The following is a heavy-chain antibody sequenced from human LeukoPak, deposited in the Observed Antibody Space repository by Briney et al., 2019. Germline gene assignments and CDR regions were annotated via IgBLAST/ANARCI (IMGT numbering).Heavy chain of an antibody. CDR3: AIPGPDYTDYDYVY. Sequence: SETLSLTCTVSGGSVSSGSYYWRWIRQPPGKGLEWIGYIYYTGSTNYNPSLKSRVTLSVDTSKNQFSLKLSSVTAADTAVYYCAIPGPDYTDYDYVYWGQGTLVTVSS. CDR1: GGSVSSGSYY. D-gene: IGHD4-11*01. V-gene: IGHV4-61*01. J-gene: IGHJ4*02. CDR2: IYYTGST.